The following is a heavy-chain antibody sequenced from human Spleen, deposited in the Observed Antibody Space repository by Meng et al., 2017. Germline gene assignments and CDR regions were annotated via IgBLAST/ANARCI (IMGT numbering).Heavy chain of an antibody. J-gene: IGHJ1*01. CDR3: TNDRLKD. V-gene: IGHV3-33*03. CDR2: IWYDGRHK. D-gene: IGHD3-16*01. Sequence: QVQLVESGGGVVQPGRSLRLSCATSGFRFSNYGMYWVRQTPGKGLDWVAIIWYDGRHKYYADSVNGRFTISRDNAKDTVFLQMNSLRDDDTAVYYCTNDRLKDWGQGTLVTVSS. CDR1: GFRFSNYG.